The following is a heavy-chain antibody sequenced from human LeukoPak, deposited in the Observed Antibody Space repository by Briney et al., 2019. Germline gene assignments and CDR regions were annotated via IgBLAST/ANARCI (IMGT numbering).Heavy chain of an antibody. V-gene: IGHV4-59*01. Sequence: TSETLSLTCTVSGGSISSYYWSWIRQPPGKGLEWIGYIYYSGSTNYSPSLKSRVTISVDTSKNQFSLKLSSVTAADTAVYYCARLYKGNYYVLDYWGQGTLVTVSS. CDR3: ARLYKGNYYVLDY. J-gene: IGHJ4*02. CDR2: IYYSGST. CDR1: GGSISSYY. D-gene: IGHD3-10*02.